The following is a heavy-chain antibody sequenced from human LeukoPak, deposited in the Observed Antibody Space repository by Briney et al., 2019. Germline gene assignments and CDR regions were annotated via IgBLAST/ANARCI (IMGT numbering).Heavy chain of an antibody. V-gene: IGHV4-61*02. D-gene: IGHD2-15*01. CDR2: IYTSGST. CDR3: ARGRGRAVY. CDR1: GGSISSGSYY. J-gene: IGHJ4*02. Sequence: SETLSLTCTVSGGSISSGSYYWSWIRQPAGKGLEWIGRIYTSGSTNYNPSLKSRVTISVDTSKNQFSLKLSSVTAADTAVYYCARGRGRAVYWGQGTLVTVSS.